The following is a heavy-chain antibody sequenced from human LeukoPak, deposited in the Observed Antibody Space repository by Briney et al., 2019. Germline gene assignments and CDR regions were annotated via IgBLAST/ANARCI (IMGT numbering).Heavy chain of an antibody. CDR1: GGSISSYY. CDR3: ARILASGHSDY. V-gene: IGHV4-59*08. Sequence: TSSETLSLTCTVSGGSISSYYWSWIRQPPGKGLEWIGYIYYTGSTNYNPSLKSRVTISVDTSKNQFSLNLSSVTAADTAVYYCARILASGHSDYWGQGTLVTVSS. J-gene: IGHJ4*02. CDR2: IYYTGST.